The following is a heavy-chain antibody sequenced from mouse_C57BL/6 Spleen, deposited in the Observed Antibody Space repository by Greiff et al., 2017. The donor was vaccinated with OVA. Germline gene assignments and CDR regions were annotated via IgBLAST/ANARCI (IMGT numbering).Heavy chain of an antibody. J-gene: IGHJ2*01. V-gene: IGHV1-69*01. CDR2: IDPSDSYT. CDR3: ARSRDYDAYYFDY. Sequence: VQLQQPGAELVMPGASVKLSCKASGYTFTSYWMHWVKQRPGQGLEWIGEIDPSDSYTNYNQKFKGKSTLTVDKSSSTAYMQLSSLTSEDSAVYYCARSRDYDAYYFDYWGQGTTLTVSS. CDR1: GYTFTSYW. D-gene: IGHD2-4*01.